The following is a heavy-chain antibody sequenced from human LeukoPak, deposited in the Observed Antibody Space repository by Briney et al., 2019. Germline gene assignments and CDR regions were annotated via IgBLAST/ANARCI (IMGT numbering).Heavy chain of an antibody. CDR1: GYTFTSYD. CDR2: MNPNSGNT. J-gene: IGHJ4*02. Sequence: GASVKVSCKASGYTFTSYDINWVRQATGQGLEWMGWMNPNSGNTGCAQKFQGRVTMTRDTSINTDYMELSRLRSDDTAVYYCARDGGKVGATGPFDFWGQGTLVNVPS. V-gene: IGHV1-8*01. D-gene: IGHD1-26*01. CDR3: ARDGGKVGATGPFDF.